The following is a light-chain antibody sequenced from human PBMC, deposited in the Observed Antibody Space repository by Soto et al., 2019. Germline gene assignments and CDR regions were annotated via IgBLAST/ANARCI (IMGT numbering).Light chain of an antibody. J-gene: IGKJ1*01. Sequence: EIVLTQSPGTLSLSPGKRATLSCRASQSISSSYLAWYQQRPGQAPRLLIYGASSRATGIPDRFSGSGSGTEFTLTISSLEAEDFAVYYCQQRSDWPPTFGQGTKVDIK. CDR1: QSISSSY. CDR2: GAS. CDR3: QQRSDWPPT. V-gene: IGKV3D-20*02.